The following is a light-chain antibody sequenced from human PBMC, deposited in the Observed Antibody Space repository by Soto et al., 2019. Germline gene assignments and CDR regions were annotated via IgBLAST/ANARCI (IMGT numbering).Light chain of an antibody. CDR3: HQRSNWPPDT. CDR1: QSVSSSY. Sequence: GGRDTLSCRATQSVSSSYLTWYQQKPGQAPRLLIYGASTRATGVPARFSGSGAGTAFTLTISSLETEDFAVYYCHQRSNWPPDTVGQGTRLEIK. J-gene: IGKJ5*01. CDR2: GAS. V-gene: IGKV3D-20*02.